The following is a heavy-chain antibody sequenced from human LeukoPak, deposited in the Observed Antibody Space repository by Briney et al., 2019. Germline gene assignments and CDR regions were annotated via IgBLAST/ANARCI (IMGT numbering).Heavy chain of an antibody. CDR1: GLTVSSNY. D-gene: IGHD4-23*01. J-gene: IGHJ4*02. V-gene: IGHV3-66*01. CDR3: ARGNLPIYGGKGALDY. Sequence: GGALRLSCAASGLTVSSNYMSWVRQAPGKGVEGVAGIYSGGRTYYTDCGTGRWTISRDKSKNTLYLQMNSPRAEDTAVYYCARGNLPIYGGKGALDYWGQGTLVTVSS. CDR2: IYSGGRT.